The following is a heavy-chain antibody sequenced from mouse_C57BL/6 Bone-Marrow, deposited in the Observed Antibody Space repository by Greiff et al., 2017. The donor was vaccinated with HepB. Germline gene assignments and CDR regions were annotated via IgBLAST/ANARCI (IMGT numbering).Heavy chain of an antibody. J-gene: IGHJ2*01. D-gene: IGHD3-1*01. Sequence: VQLQQPGAELVRPGSSVKLSCKASGYTFTSYWMDWVKQRPGQGLEWIGNIYPSDSETHYNQKFKDKATLTVDKSSSTAYMQLSSLTSEDSAVYYCAREGVGLQDYFDYWGQGTTLTVSS. CDR3: AREGVGLQDYFDY. V-gene: IGHV1-61*01. CDR2: IYPSDSET. CDR1: GYTFTSYW.